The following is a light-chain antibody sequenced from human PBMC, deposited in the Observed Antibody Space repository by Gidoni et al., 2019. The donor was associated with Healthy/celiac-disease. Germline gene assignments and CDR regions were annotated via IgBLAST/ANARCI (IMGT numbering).Light chain of an antibody. CDR3: QQGYSTPHT. Sequence: DIQMTQSPSSLSASVGDRVTITCRASQSISSYLNWYQQKPGKAPKLLIYAASSLQSGVPSRFSGSGSGTDFTLTISSLQPEDFATYCCQQGYSTPHTFGQGTKLEIK. CDR1: QSISSY. J-gene: IGKJ2*01. V-gene: IGKV1-39*01. CDR2: AAS.